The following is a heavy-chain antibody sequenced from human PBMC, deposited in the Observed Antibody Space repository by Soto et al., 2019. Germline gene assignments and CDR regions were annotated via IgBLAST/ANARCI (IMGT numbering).Heavy chain of an antibody. CDR2: INHSGST. Sequence: QVQLQQWGAGLLKPSETLSLTCAVYGGSFSGYYWSWIRQPPGKGLEWIGEINHSGSTNYNPSLKSRVTISVDTSKNQFSLKLSSVTAADTAVYYCASNRIAVAGTFGNWGQGTLVTVSS. D-gene: IGHD6-19*01. V-gene: IGHV4-34*01. J-gene: IGHJ4*02. CDR1: GGSFSGYY. CDR3: ASNRIAVAGTFGN.